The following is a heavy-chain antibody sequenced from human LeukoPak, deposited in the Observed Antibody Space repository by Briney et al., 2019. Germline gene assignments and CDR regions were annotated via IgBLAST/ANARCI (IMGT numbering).Heavy chain of an antibody. CDR1: GGSISSSSYY. CDR2: IYYSGST. CDR3: ARLVNGGNSVWYYFDY. D-gene: IGHD4-23*01. J-gene: IGHJ4*02. V-gene: IGHV4-39*01. Sequence: KSSETLSLTCTVSGGSISSSSYYWGWIRQPPGKGLEWIGNIYYSGSTYHNPSLKSRVTTSVDTSKNQFSLKLSSVTAADTAVYYCARLVNGGNSVWYYFDYWGQGTLVTVSS.